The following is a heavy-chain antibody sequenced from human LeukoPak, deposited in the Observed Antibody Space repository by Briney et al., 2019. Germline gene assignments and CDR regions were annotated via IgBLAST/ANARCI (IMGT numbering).Heavy chain of an antibody. D-gene: IGHD3-10*01. Sequence: PGGSLRLFCSASGFTFTNYAMHWVRQAPGKGLEYVSAVSSNGGSTYYADSVKGRFTISRDNSKNTLYLQMSSLRAEDTAVYYCVKGNMVRGLMPFDYWGQGTLVTVSS. J-gene: IGHJ4*02. CDR2: VSSNGGST. CDR3: VKGNMVRGLMPFDY. V-gene: IGHV3-64D*06. CDR1: GFTFTNYA.